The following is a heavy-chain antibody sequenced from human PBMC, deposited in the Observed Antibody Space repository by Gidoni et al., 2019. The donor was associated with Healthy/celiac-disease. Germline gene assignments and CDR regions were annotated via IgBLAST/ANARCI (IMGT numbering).Heavy chain of an antibody. CDR1: GFPFVDYA. J-gene: IGHJ4*02. V-gene: IGHV3-9*01. CDR3: AKGKGGLLWFGELLSPFDY. D-gene: IGHD3-10*01. CDR2: ISWNSGSI. Sequence: EVQLVESGGGLVQPGRSLRLSCAASGFPFVDYAIHCVRQAPGKGLEWGSGISWNSGSIGYADSVKGRFTISRDNAKNSLYLQMNSLRAEDTALYYCAKGKGGLLWFGELLSPFDYWGQGTLVTVSS.